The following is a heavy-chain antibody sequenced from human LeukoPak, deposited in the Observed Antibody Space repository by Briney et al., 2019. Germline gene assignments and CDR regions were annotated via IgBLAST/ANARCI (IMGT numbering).Heavy chain of an antibody. Sequence: PGGSLRLSCAASGFTFSDYYMTWIRQTPGKGLEWVSFISSGGSTINYADSVKGRFTISRDNAKNSLYLQMNSLRAEDTAGYYCTRGTGAYSSGWGFDYWGQGTLATVSS. CDR3: TRGTGAYSSGWGFDY. J-gene: IGHJ4*02. CDR1: GFTFSDYY. CDR2: ISSGGSTI. D-gene: IGHD6-19*01. V-gene: IGHV3-11*01.